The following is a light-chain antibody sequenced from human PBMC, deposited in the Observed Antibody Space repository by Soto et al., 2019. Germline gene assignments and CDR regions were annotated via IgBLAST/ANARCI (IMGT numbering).Light chain of an antibody. CDR1: QSLVYSDGNTY. Sequence: DVVMTQSPLSLPVTLGRPASISCRSSQSLVYSDGNTYLNWFQQRPGQSPRRLIYKVSIRDSGVPDRFSGRGSGTDFTLKISRVEAVDVGVYYCMQGTHWPPTFGQGTRLEIK. CDR2: KVS. CDR3: MQGTHWPPT. V-gene: IGKV2-30*01. J-gene: IGKJ5*01.